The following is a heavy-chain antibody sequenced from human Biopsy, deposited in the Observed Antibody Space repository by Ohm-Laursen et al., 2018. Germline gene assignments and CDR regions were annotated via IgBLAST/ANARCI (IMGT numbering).Heavy chain of an antibody. CDR1: GGSIGSFF. V-gene: IGHV4-59*01. D-gene: IGHD6-19*01. CDR2: IYDRGST. J-gene: IGHJ4*02. CDR3: VRGMRSSGWPYFDS. Sequence: TLSLTCTVSGGSIGSFFWSWIRQPPGQGLEYIGYIYDRGSTANYNPSLESRVTMSVDMPKNQFSLKLSSVTAADTAIYYCVRGMRSSGWPYFDSWGQGTLVTVSS.